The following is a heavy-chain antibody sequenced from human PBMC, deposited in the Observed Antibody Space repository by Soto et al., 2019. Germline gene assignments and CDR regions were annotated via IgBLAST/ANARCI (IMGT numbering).Heavy chain of an antibody. CDR1: GYTSIKYG. V-gene: IGHV1-18*01. CDR2: ISPYNGNT. Sequence: ALVKVACKAAGYTSIKYGSSWRLQDTEQGLEWVGWISPYNGNTYYAQNLQGRITVTRDTSTSTAYMELRSLRSDDTAVYYRATTGGDCTKGVCYDFWGQGTLVTVSS. CDR3: ATTGGDCTKGVCYDF. J-gene: IGHJ4*02. D-gene: IGHD2-8*01.